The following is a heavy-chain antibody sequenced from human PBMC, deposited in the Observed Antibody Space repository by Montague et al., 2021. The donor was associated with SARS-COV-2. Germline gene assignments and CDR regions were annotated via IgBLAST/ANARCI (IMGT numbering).Heavy chain of an antibody. CDR2: INHSGST. Sequence: SETLSLTYAVYGGSFSGYYWSWIRQPPGKGLEWIGEINHSGSTNYNPSLKSRVTIPVDTSKNQFSLKLSSVTAADTAVYYCARGGGYSYGGIDYWGQGTLVTVSS. V-gene: IGHV4-34*01. CDR3: ARGGGYSYGGIDY. J-gene: IGHJ4*02. D-gene: IGHD5-18*01. CDR1: GGSFSGYY.